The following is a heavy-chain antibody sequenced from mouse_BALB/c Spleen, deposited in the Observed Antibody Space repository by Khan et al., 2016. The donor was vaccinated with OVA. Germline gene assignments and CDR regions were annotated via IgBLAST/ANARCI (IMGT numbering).Heavy chain of an antibody. CDR3: TRGGYGSPFAY. D-gene: IGHD1-1*01. V-gene: IGHV1S81*02. CDR2: INPSNGGT. Sequence: QIQLVQSGAELVKPGASVKLSCKASGYTFTSFYIYWVKQRPGQGLEGVGEINPSNGGTNSNEKFKSKATLTVDKSSSTAYMQLSSLTSEDSAVYYCTRGGYGSPFAYWGQGTLVTVA. J-gene: IGHJ3*01. CDR1: GYTFTSFY.